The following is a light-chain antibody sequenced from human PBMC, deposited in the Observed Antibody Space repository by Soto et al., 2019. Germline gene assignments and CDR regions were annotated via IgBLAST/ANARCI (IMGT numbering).Light chain of an antibody. J-gene: IGLJ2*01. CDR2: DVS. V-gene: IGLV2-14*01. Sequence: QSALTQPASVSGSPGQSITISCTGTSSDVGGYNYVSWYQQHPGKAPKLMIYDVSNRPSGVSNRFSGSKSGNTASLTISGLQGGDGGGYYCRSFKNNHPKVVFGGGTKLTV. CDR1: SSDVGGYNY. CDR3: RSFKNNHPKVV.